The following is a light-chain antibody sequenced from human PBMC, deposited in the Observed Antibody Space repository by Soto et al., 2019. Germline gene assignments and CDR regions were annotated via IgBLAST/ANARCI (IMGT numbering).Light chain of an antibody. CDR3: QQYYSYPTT. CDR2: AAS. CDR1: QGISSY. Sequence: AIRMTQSPSSFSASTGDRVTITCRASQGISSYLAWYQQKPGKAPKLLIYAASTLQSGVPSRFSGSGSGTDFTLTISCLQSEDFATDYCQQYYSYPTTFGPGTRLEIK. J-gene: IGKJ5*01. V-gene: IGKV1-8*01.